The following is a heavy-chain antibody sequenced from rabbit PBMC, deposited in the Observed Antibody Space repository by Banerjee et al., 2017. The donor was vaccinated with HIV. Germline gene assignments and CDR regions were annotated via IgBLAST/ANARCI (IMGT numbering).Heavy chain of an antibody. Sequence: QSLEESGGDLVKPGASLTLTCTASGFSFSGGYDMCWVRQAPGKGLEWIGCIHAGSSGSTYYASWAKGRFTISKTSTTVTLQMTSLTAADTATYFCARTIYTVGYAGPLNLWGQGTLVTVS. V-gene: IGHV1S40*01. D-gene: IGHD4-2*01. J-gene: IGHJ4*01. CDR3: ARTIYTVGYAGPLNL. CDR1: GFSFSGGYD. CDR2: IHAGSSGST.